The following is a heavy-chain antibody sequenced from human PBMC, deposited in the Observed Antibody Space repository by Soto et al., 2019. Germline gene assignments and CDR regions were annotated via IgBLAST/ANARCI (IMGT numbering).Heavy chain of an antibody. D-gene: IGHD5-12*01. V-gene: IGHV3-23*01. Sequence: EVQLLQSGGGLVQPGGSLRLSCAASGFRFDSYAMTWVRQAPGKGLQWVSTISGSASKTHYADSVRGRFTISRDNSKNTLYLQMNSLRADDTAVYYCAFQTLTGYLSDYWGQGTLVTVSS. CDR2: ISGSASKT. J-gene: IGHJ4*02. CDR3: AFQTLTGYLSDY. CDR1: GFRFDSYA.